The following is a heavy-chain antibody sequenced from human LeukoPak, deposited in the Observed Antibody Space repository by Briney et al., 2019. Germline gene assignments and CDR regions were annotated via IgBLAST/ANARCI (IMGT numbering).Heavy chain of an antibody. V-gene: IGHV4-59*12. CDR3: ARSILTGYIYYYYYYMDV. J-gene: IGHJ6*03. D-gene: IGHD3-9*01. CDR2: IYYSGST. Sequence: SETLSLTCTVSGGSISSYYWSWIRQPPGKGLEWIGYIYYSGSTNYNPSLKSRVTISVDTSKNQFSLKLSSVTAADTAVYYCARSILTGYIYYYYYYMDVWGKGTTVTISS. CDR1: GGSISSYY.